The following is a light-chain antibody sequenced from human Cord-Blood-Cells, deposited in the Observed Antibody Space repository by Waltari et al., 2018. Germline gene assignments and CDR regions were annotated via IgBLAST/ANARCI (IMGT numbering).Light chain of an antibody. CDR2: EVS. CDR3: CSYAGRV. Sequence: QSALTQPASVSGSPGQSITISCTGTSSDVGSSNLVSWYQQHPGKAPKLMIYEVSKRPSGVSNRFSGSKSGNTASLTISGLQAEDEADYYCCSYAGRVFGGGTKLTVL. J-gene: IGLJ2*01. CDR1: SSDVGSSNL. V-gene: IGLV2-23*02.